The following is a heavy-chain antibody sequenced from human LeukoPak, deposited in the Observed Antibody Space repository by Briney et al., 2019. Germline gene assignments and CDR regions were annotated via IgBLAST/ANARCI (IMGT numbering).Heavy chain of an antibody. Sequence: GGSLRLSCAASGFTFSSYWMPWVRQAPGKGLVWVSRINTDGSSTSYADSVKGRFTISRDNAKNTLSLQMNSLRAEDTAVYYCARTYYPISYYFDYWGQGTLVTVSS. CDR3: ARTYYPISYYFDY. CDR1: GFTFSSYW. D-gene: IGHD3-10*01. V-gene: IGHV3-74*01. CDR2: INTDGSST. J-gene: IGHJ4*02.